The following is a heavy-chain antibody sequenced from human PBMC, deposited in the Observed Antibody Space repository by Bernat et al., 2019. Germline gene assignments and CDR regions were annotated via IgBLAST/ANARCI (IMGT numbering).Heavy chain of an antibody. CDR1: GFTFSRYW. J-gene: IGHJ4*02. CDR2: VNSDGSTA. V-gene: IGHV3-74*01. D-gene: IGHD2-21*02. Sequence: EVQLVESGGGLIQPGGSLRLSCAASGFTFSRYWMHWVRQAPGKGLVWVSRVNSDGSTAAYAESVKGRFTISRDNTKNTLYLKMNSLRDEDTGIYFCARVAVTDDYWGQGILVTVSS. CDR3: ARVAVTDDY.